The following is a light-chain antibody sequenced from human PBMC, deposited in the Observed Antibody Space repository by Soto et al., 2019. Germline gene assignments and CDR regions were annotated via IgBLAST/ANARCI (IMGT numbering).Light chain of an antibody. CDR3: QHYNSYSAA. Sequence: DIKMTQSPSTLSGSVGDRVTITCRASQTISSWLAWYQQKPGKAPKLLIYKASTLKSGVPSRFSGSGSGTEFTLTISSLQPDDFATYYYQHYNSYSAAFGQGTKVELK. CDR2: KAS. V-gene: IGKV1-5*03. J-gene: IGKJ1*01. CDR1: QTISSW.